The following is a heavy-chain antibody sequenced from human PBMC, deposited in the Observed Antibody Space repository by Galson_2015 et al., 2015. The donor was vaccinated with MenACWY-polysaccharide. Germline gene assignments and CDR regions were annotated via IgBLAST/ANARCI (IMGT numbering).Heavy chain of an antibody. D-gene: IGHD4/OR15-4a*01. CDR1: AFDFNKYV. Sequence: SLRLSCAASAFDFNKYVMNWVRQPPGKGLQWVSSITPTGGTPYYADSVRGRFTITRDNSKNTLYLQMNSLGAEDTAVYYCAKGSYRANAVLSYYHYYMDAWGKGTTVTVSS. CDR2: ITPTGGTP. CDR3: AKGSYRANAVLSYYHYYMDA. J-gene: IGHJ6*03. V-gene: IGHV3-23*01.